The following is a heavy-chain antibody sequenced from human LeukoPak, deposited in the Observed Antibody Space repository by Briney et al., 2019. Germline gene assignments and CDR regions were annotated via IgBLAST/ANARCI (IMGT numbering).Heavy chain of an antibody. D-gene: IGHD3-10*01. CDR2: INPDSGAT. J-gene: IGHJ4*02. CDR3: AREGRHYYGSDYYKRANYFDY. Sequence: ASVTVSCKASGYTFTGYYIHWVRQAPGQGLEWMGWINPDSGATNYAQNFQGRVTMTRDTSISTAYMELSRLRSDDTAVYFCAREGRHYYGSDYYKRANYFDYWGQGTLVTVSS. V-gene: IGHV1-2*02. CDR1: GYTFTGYY.